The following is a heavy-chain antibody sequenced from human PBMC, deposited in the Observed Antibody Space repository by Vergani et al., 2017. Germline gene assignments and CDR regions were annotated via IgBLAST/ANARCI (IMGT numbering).Heavy chain of an antibody. CDR1: GFTFSSYG. CDR3: ARDSGSYTMHFDY. Sequence: QVQLVESGGGVVQPGRSLRLSCAASGFTFSSYGMHWVRQAPGKGLEGVAVIWYDGSNKYYADSVKGRFTISRDNSKNTLYLQMNSLRAEDTAVYYCARDSGSYTMHFDYWGQGTLVTVSS. CDR2: IWYDGSNK. D-gene: IGHD1-26*01. J-gene: IGHJ4*02. V-gene: IGHV3-33*01.